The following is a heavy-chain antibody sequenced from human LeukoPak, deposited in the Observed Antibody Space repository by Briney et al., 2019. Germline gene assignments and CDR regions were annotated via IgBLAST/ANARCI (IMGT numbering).Heavy chain of an antibody. D-gene: IGHD3-10*01. CDR2: VSGNGVTT. J-gene: IGHJ6*03. CDR3: ANKRYYGSGSQELYYYMDI. V-gene: IGHV3-23*01. Sequence: GGSLRLSCAAYGFNFNIYAMSWVRQAPGKGLEWLSVVSGNGVTTFYADSVKGRFTISRDNSKNTLYLQMNSLRVEDTAVYYCANKRYYGSGSQELYYYMDIWGKGTTVTVSS. CDR1: GFNFNIYA.